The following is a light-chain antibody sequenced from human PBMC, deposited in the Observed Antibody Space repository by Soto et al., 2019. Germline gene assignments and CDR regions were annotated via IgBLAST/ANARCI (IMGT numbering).Light chain of an antibody. V-gene: IGLV2-14*03. Sequence: QSVLTQPASVSGFPGQSITISCTGTSSDVGSYNYVSWYQQHPGNAPKLIIFDVTHRPSGVSNRFSGSKSGTTASLTISGLQAEDEAHYYCSSYTSSSTLFGGGTKLTVL. J-gene: IGLJ2*01. CDR1: SSDVGSYNY. CDR3: SSYTSSSTL. CDR2: DVT.